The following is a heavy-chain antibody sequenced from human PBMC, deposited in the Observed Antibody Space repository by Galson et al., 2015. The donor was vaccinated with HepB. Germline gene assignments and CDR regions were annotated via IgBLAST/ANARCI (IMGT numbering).Heavy chain of an antibody. CDR3: ARTLLWFGEGNYFDY. D-gene: IGHD3-10*01. Sequence: SVKVSCKASGYTFTSYAMHWVRQAPGQRLEWMGWINAGNGNTKYSQKFQGRVTITRDTSASTAYMELSSLRSEDTAVYYCARTLLWFGEGNYFDYWGQGTLVTVSS. V-gene: IGHV1-3*01. CDR2: INAGNGNT. CDR1: GYTFTSYA. J-gene: IGHJ4*02.